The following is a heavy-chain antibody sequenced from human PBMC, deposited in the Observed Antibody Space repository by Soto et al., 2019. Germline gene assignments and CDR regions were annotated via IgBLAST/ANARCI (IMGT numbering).Heavy chain of an antibody. CDR3: ARMSYFYDKWYFDL. D-gene: IGHD3-22*01. V-gene: IGHV4-38-2*01. J-gene: IGHJ2*01. Sequence: SETLSLTCGVYGESFSYYYWNWIRQSPGKGLEWIGSIYHSGTTYNNPSLKSRLSMSIDKSQNQFTLKLNSVTAADTATYYCARMSYFYDKWYFDLWGRGTLVTVSS. CDR1: GESFSYYY. CDR2: IYHSGTT.